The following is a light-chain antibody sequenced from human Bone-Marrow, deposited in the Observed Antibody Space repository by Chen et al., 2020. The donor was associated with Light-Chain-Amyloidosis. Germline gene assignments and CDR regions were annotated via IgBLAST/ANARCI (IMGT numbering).Light chain of an antibody. CDR1: RSNVGANG. CDR3: APWDDRLNGWV. Sequence: QSVLTQPPSASGTPGPRLTISCSGGRSNVGANGVNWYQQLPGAAPKLLIFDTNRRPSGVPDRFSGSKSGTSASLAISDLQSEDEAHYYCAPWDDRLNGWVFGGGTRLTVL. V-gene: IGLV1-44*01. CDR2: DTN. J-gene: IGLJ3*02.